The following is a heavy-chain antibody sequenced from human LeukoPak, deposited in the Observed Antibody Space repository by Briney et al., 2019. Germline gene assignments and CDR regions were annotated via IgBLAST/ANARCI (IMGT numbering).Heavy chain of an antibody. CDR1: GFTFSNYG. Sequence: GGSLRLSCAASGFTFSNYGMHWVRQAPGKGLEWLAVISYDESDKYYADSVKGRFTISRDNSKNTLYLQMNSLRSEDTAVYYCAKGVVAATNAAYYGMDVWGQGTTVTVSS. CDR3: AKGVVAATNAAYYGMDV. D-gene: IGHD2-15*01. V-gene: IGHV3-30*18. CDR2: ISYDESDK. J-gene: IGHJ6*02.